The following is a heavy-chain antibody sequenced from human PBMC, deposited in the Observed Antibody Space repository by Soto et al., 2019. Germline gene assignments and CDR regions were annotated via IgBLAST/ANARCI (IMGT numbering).Heavy chain of an antibody. Sequence: SETLSLTCTVSGGSISSHYWSWIRQPPGKGLEWIGYIYYSGSTNYNPSLKSRVTISVDTSKNQFSLKLSSVTAADTAVYYCARGSSSSRLHDYWGQGTLVTVS. CDR2: IYYSGST. J-gene: IGHJ4*02. D-gene: IGHD6-6*01. CDR3: ARGSSSSRLHDY. CDR1: GGSISSHY. V-gene: IGHV4-59*11.